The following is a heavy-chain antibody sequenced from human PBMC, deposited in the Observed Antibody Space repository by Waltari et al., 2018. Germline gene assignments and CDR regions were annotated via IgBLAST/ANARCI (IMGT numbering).Heavy chain of an antibody. V-gene: IGHV4-61*01. D-gene: IGHD3-10*01. Sequence: QVQLQESGPGLVKPSETLSLTCTVSGGSVSSGSYYWSWIRQPPGRGLEWSGYIYYSGSTNYNPSLKSRVTISVDTSKNQFSLKLSSVTAADTAVYYCARDYYGSGSYYYFDYWGQGTLVTVSS. CDR2: IYYSGST. J-gene: IGHJ4*02. CDR1: GGSVSSGSYY. CDR3: ARDYYGSGSYYYFDY.